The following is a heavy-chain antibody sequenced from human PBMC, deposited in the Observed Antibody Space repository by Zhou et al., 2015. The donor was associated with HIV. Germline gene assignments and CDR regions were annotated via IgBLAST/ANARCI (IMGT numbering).Heavy chain of an antibody. CDR3: ATDSSGYETTSYYYYLLRYGRS. D-gene: IGHD3-22*01. V-gene: IGHV1-69*06. CDR2: IIPIFGTA. CDR1: GGTFSSYA. J-gene: IGHJ6*02. Sequence: QVQLVQSGAEVKKPGSSVKVSCKASGGTFSSYAISWVRQAPGQGLEWMGGIIPIFGTANYAQKFQGRVTITADKSTSTAYMELSSLRSEDTAVYYCATDSSGYETTSYYYYLLRYGRSGAKGP.